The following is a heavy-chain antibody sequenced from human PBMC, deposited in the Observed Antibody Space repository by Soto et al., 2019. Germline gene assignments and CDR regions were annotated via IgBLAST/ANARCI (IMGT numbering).Heavy chain of an antibody. Sequence: SETLSLTCTVSGGSISSYYWSWIRQPPGKGLEWIGYIYYSGSTNYNPSLKSRVTISVDTSKNQFSLKLSSVTAADTAVYYCARDSGYCSGGSCYRNNWFDPWGQGTLVTVSS. J-gene: IGHJ5*02. V-gene: IGHV4-59*01. CDR2: IYYSGST. CDR3: ARDSGYCSGGSCYRNNWFDP. CDR1: GGSISSYY. D-gene: IGHD2-15*01.